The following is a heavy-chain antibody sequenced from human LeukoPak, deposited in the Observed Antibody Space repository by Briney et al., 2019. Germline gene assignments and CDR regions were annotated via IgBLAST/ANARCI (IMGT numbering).Heavy chain of an antibody. CDR3: ARDLDVGAVAGTNWFDP. CDR1: GGSISSYY. Sequence: SETLSLTCTVSGGSISSYYWSWIRQPPGKRLDLIGSIYYSGSTNYNPSLKSRVTMSVDTSKNQFSLKLSSVTAADTAVYYCARDLDVGAVAGTNWFDPWGQGTLVTVSS. CDR2: IYYSGST. J-gene: IGHJ5*02. V-gene: IGHV4-59*12. D-gene: IGHD6-19*01.